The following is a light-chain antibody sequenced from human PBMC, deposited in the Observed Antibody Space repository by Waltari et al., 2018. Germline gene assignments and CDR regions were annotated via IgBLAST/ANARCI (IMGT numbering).Light chain of an antibody. Sequence: DIQMTESPSTLSASVGDRVTITCRASQSVNRWLAWYQQKPGKAPELLIYEASSLESGVPSRFSGSGSGKEFTLTISSLQPDDFGTYYCQQYVNYWTFGQGTKVEIK. CDR2: EAS. CDR1: QSVNRW. CDR3: QQYVNYWT. J-gene: IGKJ1*01. V-gene: IGKV1-5*03.